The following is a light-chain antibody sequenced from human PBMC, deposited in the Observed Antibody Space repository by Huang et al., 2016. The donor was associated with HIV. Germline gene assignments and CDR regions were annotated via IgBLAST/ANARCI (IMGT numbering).Light chain of an antibody. Sequence: DIQMTQSPSSLSASVGDRVTITCRASQSIDTSLNWYQQKPGKAPKLLIYAVSILQSGVPSRFSGSGSGTDFTLTISSLQPEDFATFYCQQSYSTPLTFGGGTKVEIK. CDR2: AVS. CDR3: QQSYSTPLT. J-gene: IGKJ4*01. V-gene: IGKV1-39*01. CDR1: QSIDTS.